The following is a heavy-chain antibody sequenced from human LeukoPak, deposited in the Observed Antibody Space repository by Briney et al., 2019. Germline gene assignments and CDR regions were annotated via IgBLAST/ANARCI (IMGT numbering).Heavy chain of an antibody. V-gene: IGHV3-7*01. CDR3: TRESTEERPGY. D-gene: IGHD1-1*01. CDR1: GFNFRAYW. Sequence: PGGSLRLSCTTSGFNFRAYWMAWVRQAPGKGPEWVANIEPDGIERNYVVSVKGRFTISRDDAKNSLYLQMNSLGAEDTAVYYCTRESTEERPGYWGQGTRVTVSS. J-gene: IGHJ4*02. CDR2: IEPDGIER.